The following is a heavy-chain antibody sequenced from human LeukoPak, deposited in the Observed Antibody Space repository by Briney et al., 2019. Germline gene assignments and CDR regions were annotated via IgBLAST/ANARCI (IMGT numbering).Heavy chain of an antibody. J-gene: IGHJ4*02. V-gene: IGHV3-11*04. D-gene: IGHD2-15*01. CDR2: ISSSASTI. CDR3: ARGYWWPMGYYFDY. Sequence: GGSLRLSCAASGFPFSYYYMSWIRQAPGKGLEWVSYISSSASTIYYASSVKGRFTISRDNAKNSLYMQMNSLRAEDTAVYYCARGYWWPMGYYFDYWGEGTLVTVSS. CDR1: GFPFSYYY.